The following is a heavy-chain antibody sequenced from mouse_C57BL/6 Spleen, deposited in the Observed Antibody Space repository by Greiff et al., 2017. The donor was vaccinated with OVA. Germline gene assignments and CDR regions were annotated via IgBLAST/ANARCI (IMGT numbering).Heavy chain of an antibody. CDR2: INPGSGGT. D-gene: IGHD1-1*01. CDR1: GYAFTNYL. Sequence: VQLQQSGAELVRPGTSVKVSCKASGYAFTNYLIEWVKQRPGQGLEWIGVINPGSGGTNYNEKFKGKATLTADKSSSTAYMQLSSLTSEDSAVYFCARGGLTTVVATDWYFDVWGTGTTVTVAS. CDR3: ARGGLTTVVATDWYFDV. J-gene: IGHJ1*03. V-gene: IGHV1-54*01.